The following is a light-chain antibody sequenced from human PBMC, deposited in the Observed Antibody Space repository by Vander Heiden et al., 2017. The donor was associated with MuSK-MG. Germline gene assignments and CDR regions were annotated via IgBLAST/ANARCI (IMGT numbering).Light chain of an antibody. CDR1: QSVSNY. V-gene: IGKV3-11*01. Sequence: EIVLTQSPATLSLSPGERATLSCRASQSVSNYLGWYQQKPGQAPRLLIYDVSNRATGIPARFSGSGYGTDFTLTISSLEPEDFAVYYCQQRNNWPPVTFGQGTRLEIK. CDR3: QQRNNWPPVT. CDR2: DVS. J-gene: IGKJ5*01.